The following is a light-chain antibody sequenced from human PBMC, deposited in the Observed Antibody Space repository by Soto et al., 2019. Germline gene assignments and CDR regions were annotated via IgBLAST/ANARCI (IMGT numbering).Light chain of an antibody. CDR1: QSFNSIY. V-gene: IGKV3-20*01. CDR2: GAS. CDR3: QQYGSSPLT. J-gene: IGKJ1*01. Sequence: EIVLTQSPGTLSLSPGERSTLSCRASQSFNSIYLAWYQQKPGQAPRLLIYGASSRATGIPDRFSGSGSGTDFTLTISRLEPEDFAVYYCQQYGSSPLTFGQGTKVDIK.